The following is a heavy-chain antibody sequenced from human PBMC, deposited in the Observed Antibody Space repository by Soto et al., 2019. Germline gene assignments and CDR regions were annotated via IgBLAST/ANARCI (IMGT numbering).Heavy chain of an antibody. V-gene: IGHV4-59*12. CDR3: ARDYGDYDGYYFDY. CDR1: GGSITNYY. J-gene: IGHJ4*02. CDR2: VSYGGST. D-gene: IGHD4-17*01. Sequence: PSETLSLTCTVSGGSITNYYWSWIRQPPGKGLEWIGYVSYGGSTNYNPSLKSRVTISVDTTKKQLSLKLSSVTAADTAVYYCARDYGDYDGYYFDYWGQGTLVTVSS.